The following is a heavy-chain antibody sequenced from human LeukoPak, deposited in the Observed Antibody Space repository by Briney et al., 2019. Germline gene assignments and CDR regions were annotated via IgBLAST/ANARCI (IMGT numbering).Heavy chain of an antibody. J-gene: IGHJ4*02. D-gene: IGHD3-22*01. CDR3: AREYYYDSSPDY. Sequence: ASVKVSCKASGYTFTGYYMHWVRQAPGQGLEWMGWINPNSGGTNYAQKFQGRVTMTRDTSISTAYMELSRLRSDDTAVYYCAREYYYDSSPDYWGRGTLVSVSS. CDR1: GYTFTGYY. V-gene: IGHV1-2*02. CDR2: INPNSGGT.